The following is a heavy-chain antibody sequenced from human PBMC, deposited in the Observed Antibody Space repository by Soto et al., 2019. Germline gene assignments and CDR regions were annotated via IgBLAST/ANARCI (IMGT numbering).Heavy chain of an antibody. Sequence: LSLTCTVSGGSISSYFYIWVRQPPGKGLEWIGSVYYTGTTDYNPSLKSRVTISVDTSKTQFSLNLRSVTAADTAVYYCARDLAAVPRAFDYWGRGTLVTVSS. V-gene: IGHV4-59*01. CDR3: ARDLAAVPRAFDY. CDR1: GGSISSYF. CDR2: VYYTGTT. J-gene: IGHJ4*02. D-gene: IGHD6-13*01.